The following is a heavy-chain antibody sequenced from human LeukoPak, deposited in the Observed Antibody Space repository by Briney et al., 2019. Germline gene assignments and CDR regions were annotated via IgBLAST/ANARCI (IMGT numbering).Heavy chain of an antibody. D-gene: IGHD6-6*01. J-gene: IGHJ5*02. CDR3: ATDKRASRPDRGGS. CDR2: ISGGGLTP. CDR1: GFTFSSFA. Sequence: GGSLRLSCAASGFTFSSFAISWVRQAPGKGLDWVSTISGGGLTPYYADSVKGRFTISRDNSKNTLYLQMNSLAAEDTAIYYCATDKRASRPDRGGSWGQGTRVIVSS. V-gene: IGHV3-23*01.